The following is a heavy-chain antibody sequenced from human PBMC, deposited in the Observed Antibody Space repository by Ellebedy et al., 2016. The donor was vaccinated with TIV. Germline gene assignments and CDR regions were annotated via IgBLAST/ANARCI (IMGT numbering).Heavy chain of an antibody. D-gene: IGHD6-19*01. Sequence: GESLKISXAASGFTFSSYGMHWVRQAPGKGLEWVAVISYDGSNKYYADSVKGRFTISRDNSKNTLYLQMNSLRAEDTAVYYCARGSIAVAGTDAFDIWGQGTMVTVSS. J-gene: IGHJ3*02. CDR2: ISYDGSNK. V-gene: IGHV3-30*03. CDR3: ARGSIAVAGTDAFDI. CDR1: GFTFSSYG.